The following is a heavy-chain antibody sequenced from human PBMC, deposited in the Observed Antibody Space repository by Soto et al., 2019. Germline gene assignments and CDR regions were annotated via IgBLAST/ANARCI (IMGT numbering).Heavy chain of an antibody. D-gene: IGHD3-9*01. CDR1: GFTFSSYA. Sequence: EVQLLESGGGLVQPGGSLRLSCAASGFTFSSYAMSWVRQAPGKGLEWVAAISGSGGSTDYADPVKGRFTISRDNSKNTLYLQRNSLRAEDTAVYYCAKAYYDILTRPFYYFDCWGQGTLVTVSS. CDR3: AKAYYDILTRPFYYFDC. CDR2: ISGSGGST. J-gene: IGHJ4*02. V-gene: IGHV3-23*01.